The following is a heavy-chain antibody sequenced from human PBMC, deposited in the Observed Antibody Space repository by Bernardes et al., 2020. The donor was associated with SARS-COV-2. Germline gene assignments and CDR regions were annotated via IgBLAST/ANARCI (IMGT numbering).Heavy chain of an antibody. Sequence: ASVKVSCKVSGYTLTELSMHWVRQAPGKGLEWMGGFDPEDGETIYAQKFQGRVTMTEDTSTDTAYMELSSLRSEDTAVYYCATGFAYNWNDGYFDYWGQGTLVTVSS. V-gene: IGHV1-24*01. CDR3: ATGFAYNWNDGYFDY. CDR2: FDPEDGET. D-gene: IGHD1-1*01. CDR1: GYTLTELS. J-gene: IGHJ4*02.